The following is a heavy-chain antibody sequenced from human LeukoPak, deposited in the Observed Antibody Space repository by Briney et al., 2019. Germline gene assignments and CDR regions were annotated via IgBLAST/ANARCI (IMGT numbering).Heavy chain of an antibody. Sequence: GGSLRLSCAASGFTFSSYWMSWVRQAPGKGLEWVANIKQDGSEKYYVDSVEGRFTISRDNAKNSLYLQMNSLRAEDTAVYYCARDPLYSSSWFPNLHYYYYMDVWGKGTTVTVSS. CDR2: IKQDGSEK. CDR3: ARDPLYSSSWFPNLHYYYYMDV. V-gene: IGHV3-7*01. D-gene: IGHD6-13*01. J-gene: IGHJ6*03. CDR1: GFTFSSYW.